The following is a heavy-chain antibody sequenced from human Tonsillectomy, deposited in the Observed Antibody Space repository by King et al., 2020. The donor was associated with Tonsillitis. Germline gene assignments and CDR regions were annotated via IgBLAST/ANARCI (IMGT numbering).Heavy chain of an antibody. CDR3: AMCLEESVRLAVSFDY. CDR2: ISSSGSTT. CDR1: GFTFSDYY. V-gene: IGHV3-11*01. Sequence: VQLVESGGGLVKPGGSLRLSCAASGFTFSDYYMSWIRQAPGKGLEWVSYISSSGSTTYYADSVKGRFTISRDNAKNSLYLQMNSLRAEDTAVYYCAMCLEESVRLAVSFDYWGQGPLVTVSS. J-gene: IGHJ4*02. D-gene: IGHD3-10*01.